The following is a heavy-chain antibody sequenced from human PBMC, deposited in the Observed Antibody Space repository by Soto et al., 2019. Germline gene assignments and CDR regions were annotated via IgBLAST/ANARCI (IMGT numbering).Heavy chain of an antibody. Sequence: ASVKVSCKASGYTFTSYGITWVRQAPGQGLEWMGWISDYNGNTNYAQKLQGRVTMTTDTSTSTAYMELRSLRSDDTAVYYCARENPPSIAARQGLDYWGQGTLVTVSS. V-gene: IGHV1-18*01. J-gene: IGHJ4*02. CDR3: ARENPPSIAARQGLDY. D-gene: IGHD6-6*01. CDR2: ISDYNGNT. CDR1: GYTFTSYG.